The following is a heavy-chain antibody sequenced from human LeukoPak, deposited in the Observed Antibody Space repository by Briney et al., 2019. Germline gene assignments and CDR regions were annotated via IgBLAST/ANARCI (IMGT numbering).Heavy chain of an antibody. V-gene: IGHV3-23*01. CDR1: GFTFTNYA. CDR2: LSPSGADT. Sequence: GGSLRLSCAASGFTFTNYAMNWVRQAPGKGLEWVSTLSPSGADTYYADSVKGRFTISRDISKNTLYLQTNSLRAEDTAVYYCARRAYNWGAFDIWGQGTMVTVSS. CDR3: ARRAYNWGAFDI. J-gene: IGHJ3*02. D-gene: IGHD5-24*01.